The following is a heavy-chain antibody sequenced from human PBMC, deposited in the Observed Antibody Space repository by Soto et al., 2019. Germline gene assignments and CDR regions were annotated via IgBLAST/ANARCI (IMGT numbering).Heavy chain of an antibody. CDR2: IYYSGST. J-gene: IGHJ6*02. CDR1: GCPISTYY. D-gene: IGHD6-13*01. V-gene: IGHV4-59*01. Sequence: SETLSLTCTVSGCPISTYYWRWIRQPPGKGLEWIGYIYYSGSTNYNPSLKSRVTISVDTSKNHFSLKLSSVTAADTAVYYCASSNIAAAGFYYYGMDVWGRGTTVT. CDR3: ASSNIAAAGFYYYGMDV.